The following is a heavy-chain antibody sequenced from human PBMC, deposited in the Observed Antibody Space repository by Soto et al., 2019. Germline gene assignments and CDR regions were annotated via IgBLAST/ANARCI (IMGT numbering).Heavy chain of an antibody. Sequence: SETLSLTCIVSGESISSSSYYWGWIRQPPGKGLEWIGSIYYSGRTYYNPSFKSRVTISIDTSKNQFSLKLSSVTATDTAVYYCARQRTAVVTQAYFDHWGQGALVTVSS. CDR2: IYYSGRT. CDR1: GESISSSSYY. V-gene: IGHV4-39*01. CDR3: ARQRTAVVTQAYFDH. J-gene: IGHJ4*02. D-gene: IGHD2-21*02.